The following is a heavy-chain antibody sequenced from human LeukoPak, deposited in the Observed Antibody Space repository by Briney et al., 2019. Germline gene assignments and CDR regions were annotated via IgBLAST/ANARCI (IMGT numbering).Heavy chain of an antibody. CDR1: GFTFSSYS. D-gene: IGHD1-1*01. V-gene: IGHV3-21*01. CDR3: ARDPVQLERRGNAFDI. Sequence: GGSLRLSCAASGFTFSSYSMNWVRQAPGKGLEWVSSISSSSSYIYYADSVKGRFTISKNNAENSLYPQMNSLRAEDTAVYYCARDPVQLERRGNAFDIWGQGTMVTVSS. CDR2: ISSSSSYI. J-gene: IGHJ3*02.